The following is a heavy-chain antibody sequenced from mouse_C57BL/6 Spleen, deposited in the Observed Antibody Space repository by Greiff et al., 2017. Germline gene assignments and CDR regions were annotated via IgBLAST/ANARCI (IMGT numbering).Heavy chain of an antibody. J-gene: IGHJ4*01. V-gene: IGHV1-54*01. D-gene: IGHD1-1*01. CDR2: INPGSGGT. CDR1: GYAFTNYL. CDR3: ARWRGVARGAYYYAMDY. Sequence: QVQLQQSGAELVRPGTSVKVSCKASGYAFTNYLIEWVKQRPGQGLEWIGVINPGSGGTNYNEKFKGKATLTADKSSSTAYMQLSSLTSEDSAVYFCARWRGVARGAYYYAMDYWGQGTSVTVSS.